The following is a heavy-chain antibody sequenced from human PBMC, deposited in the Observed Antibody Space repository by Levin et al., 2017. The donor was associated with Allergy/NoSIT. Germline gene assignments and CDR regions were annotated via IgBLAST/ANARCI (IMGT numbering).Heavy chain of an antibody. V-gene: IGHV4-39*01. CDR1: GVSIGSSSYY. CDR3: ARRFAASSNWDFDY. Sequence: NPSETLSLTCNVSGVSIGSSSYYWGWIRQPPGKGLEWIASIYYSGTTYYNPSLKSRVTISVDTSKSQFSLRLTSVTATDTAVYYCARRFAASSNWDFDYWGQGTLVTVSS. J-gene: IGHJ4*02. CDR2: IYYSGTT. D-gene: IGHD4-11*01.